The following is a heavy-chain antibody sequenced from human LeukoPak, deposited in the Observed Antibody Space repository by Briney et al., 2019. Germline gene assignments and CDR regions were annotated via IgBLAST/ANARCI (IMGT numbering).Heavy chain of an antibody. D-gene: IGHD5-12*01. V-gene: IGHV3-43*02. CDR2: ISGDCGST. Sequence: GRSLRLSCAASGFTFDDYAMHWVRQAPGKGLEWVSLISGDCGSTYYADSVKGRFTISRDNSKNSLYPQMNSLRTEDTALYYCAKDMVDIVATHHGMDVWGQGTTVTVSS. J-gene: IGHJ6*02. CDR3: AKDMVDIVATHHGMDV. CDR1: GFTFDDYA.